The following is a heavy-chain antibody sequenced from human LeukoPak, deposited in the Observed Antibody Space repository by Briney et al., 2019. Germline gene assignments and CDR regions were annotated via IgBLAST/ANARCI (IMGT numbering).Heavy chain of an antibody. V-gene: IGHV3-33*01. J-gene: IGHJ3*02. CDR1: GFTFSSYG. Sequence: GGSLRLSCAASGFTFSSYGMPWVRQAPGKGLEWVAVIWYDGSNKYYADSVKGRFTISRDNSKNTLYLQMNSLRAEDTAVYYCARPALPMIVVDTDAFDIWGQGTMVTVSS. CDR2: IWYDGSNK. D-gene: IGHD3-22*01. CDR3: ARPALPMIVVDTDAFDI.